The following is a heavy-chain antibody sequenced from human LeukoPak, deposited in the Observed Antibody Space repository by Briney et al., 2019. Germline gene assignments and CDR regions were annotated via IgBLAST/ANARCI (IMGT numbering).Heavy chain of an antibody. CDR3: ARGLGHMVAKTRDSYYYGMDV. CDR1: GYTFTSYY. D-gene: IGHD2-21*01. V-gene: IGHV1-46*01. CDR2: INCSGGST. Sequence: ASVTVSCKASGYTFTSYYIHWVRQAPGQGLEWMGIINCSGGSTSYAQKFQGRVTMTRDTSTNRVYMDLSSLRSEDTAVYYCARGLGHMVAKTRDSYYYGMDVWGQGTTVTVSS. J-gene: IGHJ6*02.